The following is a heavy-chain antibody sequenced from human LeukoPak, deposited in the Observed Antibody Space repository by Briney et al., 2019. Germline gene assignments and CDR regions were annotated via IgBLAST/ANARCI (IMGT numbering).Heavy chain of an antibody. J-gene: IGHJ3*02. CDR2: IYHDGST. Sequence: SETLSLTCSVSGGSISSGGYSWTWLRQPPGKGLEWIGYIYHDGSTYYKPSLQSRLTLSVDTSKNQFSLKVSSVTAADTAVYYCAREVTGDAFDIWGQGTMVTVSS. CDR1: GGSISSGGYS. D-gene: IGHD1-1*01. CDR3: AREVTGDAFDI. V-gene: IGHV4-30-2*01.